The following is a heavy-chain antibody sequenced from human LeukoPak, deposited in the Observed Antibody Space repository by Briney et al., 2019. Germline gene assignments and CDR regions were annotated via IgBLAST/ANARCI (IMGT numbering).Heavy chain of an antibody. CDR2: IIPSGGDT. Sequence: EASVKLSCKSSGYTFTSYYIHWVRQAPGQGLEWMGIIIPSGGDTSYAQKFQGRVTMTRDTSTSTVYMELSSLRSEDTAVYYCARDWSSGYWGQGTLVTVSS. CDR1: GYTFTSYY. J-gene: IGHJ4*02. V-gene: IGHV1-46*01. D-gene: IGHD3-3*01. CDR3: ARDWSSGY.